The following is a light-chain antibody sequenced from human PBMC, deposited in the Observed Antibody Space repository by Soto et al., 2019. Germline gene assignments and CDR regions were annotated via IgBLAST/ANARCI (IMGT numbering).Light chain of an antibody. Sequence: EIVLTQSPATLSVSPGDRATLSCRASQTVSSNLAWYQQRPGQAPRLLIYGASKRAVGLPARFSGSGSGTEFTLTITSLQSEDFAVYYCQQYNNWPQTFGQGTRWIS. V-gene: IGKV3-15*01. CDR2: GAS. CDR1: QTVSSN. J-gene: IGKJ1*01. CDR3: QQYNNWPQT.